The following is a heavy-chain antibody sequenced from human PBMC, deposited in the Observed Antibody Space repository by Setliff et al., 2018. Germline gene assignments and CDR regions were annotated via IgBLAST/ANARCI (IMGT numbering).Heavy chain of an antibody. D-gene: IGHD3-10*01. CDR1: GFTFSSYA. CDR2: ISGSGGST. CDR3: AKALLLGDFDY. Sequence: PGESLKISCAASGFTFSSYAMSWVRQAPGKGLEWVSAISGSGGSTYYADSVKGRFTISRDNSKNTLYLQMNSLRAEDTAVYYCAKALLLGDFDYWGQGTPVTVSS. J-gene: IGHJ4*02. V-gene: IGHV3-23*01.